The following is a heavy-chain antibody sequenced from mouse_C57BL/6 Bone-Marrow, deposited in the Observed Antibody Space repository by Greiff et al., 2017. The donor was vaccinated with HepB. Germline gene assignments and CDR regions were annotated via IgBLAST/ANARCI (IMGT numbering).Heavy chain of an antibody. D-gene: IGHD3-3*01. CDR2: INPINGGT. Sequence: VQLQQSGPELVKPGASVKISCKASGYTFTDYYMNWVKQSHGKSLEWIGDINPINGGTSYNQKFKGKATLTVDKSSSTAYMELRSLTSEDSAVYYCARLGSYYWGQGTTLTVSS. CDR3: ARLGSYY. J-gene: IGHJ2*01. CDR1: GYTFTDYY. V-gene: IGHV1-26*01.